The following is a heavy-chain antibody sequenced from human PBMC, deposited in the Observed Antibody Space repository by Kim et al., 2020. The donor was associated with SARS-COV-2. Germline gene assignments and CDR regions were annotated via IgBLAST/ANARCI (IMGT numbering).Heavy chain of an antibody. Sequence: SVKVSCKASGGTFSSYAISWVRQAPGQGLEWMGRIIPILGIANYAQKFQGRVTITADKSTSTAYMELSSLRSEDTAVYYCAREAYEYCSSTSCYLWDYYYYMDVWGKGTTVTVSS. D-gene: IGHD2-2*01. J-gene: IGHJ6*03. CDR2: IIPILGIA. V-gene: IGHV1-69*04. CDR1: GGTFSSYA. CDR3: AREAYEYCSSTSCYLWDYYYYMDV.